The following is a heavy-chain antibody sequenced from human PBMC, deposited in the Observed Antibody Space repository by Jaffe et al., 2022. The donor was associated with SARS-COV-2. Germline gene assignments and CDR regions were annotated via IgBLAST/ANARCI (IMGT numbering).Heavy chain of an antibody. CDR1: GFTFSSYW. V-gene: IGHV3-7*01. J-gene: IGHJ6*02. CDR2: IKQDGSEK. Sequence: EVQLVESGGGLVQPGGSLRLSCAASGFTFSSYWMSWVRQAPGKGLEWVANIKQDGSEKYYVDSVKGRFTISRDNAKNSLYLQMNSLRAEDTAVYYCARAGPRGYCSGGSCYYYYYGMDVWGQGTTVTVSS. CDR3: ARAGPRGYCSGGSCYYYYYGMDV. D-gene: IGHD2-15*01.